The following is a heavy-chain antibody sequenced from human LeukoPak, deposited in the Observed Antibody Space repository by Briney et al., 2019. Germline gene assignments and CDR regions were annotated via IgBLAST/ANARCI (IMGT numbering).Heavy chain of an antibody. J-gene: IGHJ4*02. Sequence: GGSLRLSCAASGFTFSNYWVHWVRHAPGKGLVWVSRINRDGSTTKYADSVKGRFTVSRDNAKNTLSFEMNSLRAEDTAVYYCARDKKSGESSEIDYWGQGTLVTVSS. CDR2: INRDGSTT. CDR3: ARDKKSGESSEIDY. D-gene: IGHD3-10*01. CDR1: GFTFSNYW. V-gene: IGHV3-74*03.